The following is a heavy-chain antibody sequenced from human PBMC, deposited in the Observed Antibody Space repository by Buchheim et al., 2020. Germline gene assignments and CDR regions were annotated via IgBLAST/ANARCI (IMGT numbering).Heavy chain of an antibody. CDR1: GGSISSSSYY. CDR2: IYYSGST. J-gene: IGHJ6*02. Sequence: QLQLQESGPGLVKPSETLSLTCTVSGGSISSSSYYWGWIRQPPGKGLEWIGSIYYSGSTYYNPSLKSRVTISVDTSTNQFSLKLSSVTAADTAVYYCARLGSSSRWLLYPYYYYGMDVWGQGTT. CDR3: ARLGSSSRWLLYPYYYYGMDV. V-gene: IGHV4-39*01. D-gene: IGHD3-3*01.